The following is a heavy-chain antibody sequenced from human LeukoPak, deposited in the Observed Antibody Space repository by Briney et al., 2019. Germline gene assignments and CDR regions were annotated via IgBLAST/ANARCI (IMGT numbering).Heavy chain of an antibody. Sequence: ASVRVSCKASGYSFTRYGFRWGRQAPGPGLEWMGWISAYNGNTNYAQKLQGRVTMTTDTSTSTAYMELRSLRSDDTAVYYCARVDTAMVTIDYWGQGTLVTVSS. CDR2: ISAYNGNT. CDR1: GYSFTRYG. D-gene: IGHD5-18*01. V-gene: IGHV1-18*01. J-gene: IGHJ4*02. CDR3: ARVDTAMVTIDY.